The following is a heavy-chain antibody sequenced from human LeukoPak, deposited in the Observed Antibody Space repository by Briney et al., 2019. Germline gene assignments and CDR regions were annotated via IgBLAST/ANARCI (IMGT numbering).Heavy chain of an antibody. CDR2: IIPIFGTA. Sequence: SVKVSCKASGGTFSSYTISWVRQAPGQGLEWMGGIIPIFGTANYAQKFQGRVTITADESTSTAYMELSSLRSEDTAVYYCARAEGYYDFWSGYWDYWGQGTLVTVSS. D-gene: IGHD3-3*01. CDR3: ARAEGYYDFWSGYWDY. J-gene: IGHJ4*02. V-gene: IGHV1-69*01. CDR1: GGTFSSYT.